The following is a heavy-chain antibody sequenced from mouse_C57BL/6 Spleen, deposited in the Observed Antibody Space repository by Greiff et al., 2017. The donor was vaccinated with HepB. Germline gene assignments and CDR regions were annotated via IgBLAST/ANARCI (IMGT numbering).Heavy chain of an antibody. CDR2: IDPSDSYT. CDR3: ASGYGSSYGGFDY. D-gene: IGHD1-1*01. J-gene: IGHJ2*01. V-gene: IGHV1-59*01. Sequence: QVQLKQSGAELVRPGTSVKLSCKASGYTFTSYWMHWVKQRPGQGLEWIGVIDPSDSYTNYNQKFKGKATLTVDTSSSTAYMQLSSLTSEDSAVYYCASGYGSSYGGFDYWGQGTTLTVSS. CDR1: GYTFTSYW.